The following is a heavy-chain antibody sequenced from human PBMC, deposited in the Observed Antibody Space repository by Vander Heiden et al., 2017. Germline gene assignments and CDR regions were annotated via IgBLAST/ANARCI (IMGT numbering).Heavy chain of an antibody. D-gene: IGHD6-19*01. V-gene: IGHV3-21*01. J-gene: IGHJ4*02. CDR3: ASEGAVAGFYYFDY. Sequence: EVQLVESGGGLVKPGGSLRLSCAASGFTFSSYSMNWVRQAPGKGLEWVSSISSSSSYIYYADSVKGRFTISRDNAKNSLYLQMNSLRAEDTAVYYCASEGAVAGFYYFDYWGQGTLVTVSS. CDR1: GFTFSSYS. CDR2: ISSSSSYI.